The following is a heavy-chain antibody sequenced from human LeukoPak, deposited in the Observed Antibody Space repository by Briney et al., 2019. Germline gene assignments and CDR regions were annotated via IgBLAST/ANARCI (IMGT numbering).Heavy chain of an antibody. CDR2: IYYSGST. J-gene: IGHJ4*02. D-gene: IGHD3-10*01. CDR3: AGGLRGNYFDY. CDR1: GGSISSYY. Sequence: PSETLSLTCTVSGGSISSYYWSWIRQPPGKGLEWIGYIYYSGSTSYNPSLKSRVTISVDTSKNQFSLKLSSVTAADTAVYYCAGGLRGNYFDYWGQGTLVTVSS. V-gene: IGHV4-59*01.